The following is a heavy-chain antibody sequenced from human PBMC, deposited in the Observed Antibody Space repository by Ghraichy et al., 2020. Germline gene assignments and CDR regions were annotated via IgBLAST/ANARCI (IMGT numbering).Heavy chain of an antibody. V-gene: IGHV3-53*01. J-gene: IGHJ4*02. Sequence: GGALRLSCAASGFTVSSNYMSWVRQAPGKGLEWVSVIYSGGSTYYADSVKGRFTISRDNSKNTLYLQMNTLRAEDTAVYYCARESAVAGTWEFDYWGQGTLVTVSS. CDR2: IYSGGST. CDR1: GFTVSSNY. CDR3: ARESAVAGTWEFDY. D-gene: IGHD6-19*01.